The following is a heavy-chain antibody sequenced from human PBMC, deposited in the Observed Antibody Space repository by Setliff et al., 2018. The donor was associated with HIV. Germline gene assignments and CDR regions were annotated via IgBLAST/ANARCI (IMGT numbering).Heavy chain of an antibody. CDR1: GFIFSDYA. CDR3: AKSAYSRSFIYDY. D-gene: IGHD6-13*01. J-gene: IGHJ4*02. Sequence: PGGSLRLSCAASGFIFSDYAMSWVRQAPGKGLEWVSSLSGGAGTSYYADSVKGRFSISRINSKSTLYLQMDSLRAEDMAVYYCAKSAYSRSFIYDYWGQGTPVTVSS. CDR2: LSGGAGTS. V-gene: IGHV3-23*01.